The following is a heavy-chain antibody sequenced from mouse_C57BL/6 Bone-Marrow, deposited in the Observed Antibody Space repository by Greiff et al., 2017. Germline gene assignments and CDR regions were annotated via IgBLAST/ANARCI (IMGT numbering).Heavy chain of an antibody. CDR2: IYPGDGDT. V-gene: IGHV1-82*01. CDR1: GYAFSSSW. J-gene: IGHJ2*01. CDR3: ARRRGLYFDY. D-gene: IGHD3-3*01. Sequence: QVQLQQSGPELVKPGASVKISCKASGYAFSSSWMNWVKQRPGKGLEWIGRIYPGDGDTNYNGKFKGKATLTADKSSSTAYMQLSSLTSEDSAVYFCARRRGLYFDYWGQGTTLTVSS.